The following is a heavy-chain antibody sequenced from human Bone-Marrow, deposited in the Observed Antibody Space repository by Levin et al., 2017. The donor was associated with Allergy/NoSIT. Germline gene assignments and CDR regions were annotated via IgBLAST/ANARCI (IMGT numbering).Heavy chain of an antibody. CDR1: GFTFTNYG. D-gene: IGHD3-10*01. CDR2: LSYDGRNK. V-gene: IGHV3-30*03. J-gene: IGHJ6*02. CDR3: ARVLREFSLSDYGMDV. Sequence: GESLKISCAASGFTFTNYGMHWVRQAPGKGLEWVAYLSYDGRNKYYAESVKGRFTISRDNVKDRLFLQLDSLRTDDTAVYFCARVLREFSLSDYGMDVWGHGTTVTVS.